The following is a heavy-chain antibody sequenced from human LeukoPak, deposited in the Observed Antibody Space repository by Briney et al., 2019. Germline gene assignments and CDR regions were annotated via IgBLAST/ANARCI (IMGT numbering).Heavy chain of an antibody. CDR1: GGSISSYY. V-gene: IGHV4-59*01. Sequence: SETLSLTCSVSGGSISSYYWSWIRQPPGKGLEYIGYIYYSGSTNYNPSLKSRVTISVDTSKDQFSLNLTSVTAADTAVYYCARLKCISTTCPSRYVMDVWGQGSTVTVSS. CDR2: IYYSGST. J-gene: IGHJ6*02. D-gene: IGHD2-2*01. CDR3: ARLKCISTTCPSRYVMDV.